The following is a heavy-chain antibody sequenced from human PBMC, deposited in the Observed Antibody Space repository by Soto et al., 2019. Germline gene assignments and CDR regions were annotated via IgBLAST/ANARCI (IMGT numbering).Heavy chain of an antibody. D-gene: IGHD3-3*01. V-gene: IGHV4-34*01. CDR1: GGSFSGYY. CDR2: INHSGST. J-gene: IGHJ4*02. CDR3: ARVAKDGFLEWLPFDY. Sequence: PSETLSLTCAVYGGSFSGYYWSWIRQPPGKGLEWIGEINHSGSTNYNPSLKSRVTISVDTSKNQFSLKLSSVTAADTAVYYCARVAKDGFLEWLPFDYWGPGTLVTVSS.